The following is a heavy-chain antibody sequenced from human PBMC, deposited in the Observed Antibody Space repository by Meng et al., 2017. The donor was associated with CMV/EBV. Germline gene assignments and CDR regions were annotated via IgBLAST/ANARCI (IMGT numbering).Heavy chain of an antibody. D-gene: IGHD3-16*01. CDR1: GYTFTGYY. Sequence: SCKASGYTFTGYYMHWVRQAPGQGLEWMGWINPNSGGTNYAQKFQGRVTMTRDTSISTAYMELSRLRSDDTAVYYCARVTSVAYYFDYWGQGTLVTVPQ. CDR3: ARVTSVAYYFDY. CDR2: INPNSGGT. J-gene: IGHJ4*02. V-gene: IGHV1-2*02.